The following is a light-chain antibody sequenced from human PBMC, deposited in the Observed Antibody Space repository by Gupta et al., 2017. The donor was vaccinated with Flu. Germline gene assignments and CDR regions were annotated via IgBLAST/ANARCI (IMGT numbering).Light chain of an antibody. CDR1: TSNIGSNY. CDR2: RTN. J-gene: IGLJ3*02. Sequence: QRVTISCSGSTSNIGSNYVYWYQQPPGSAPKLLIYRTNERPSGVPDRFSGSKSGTSASLAISGRRVEDDADYYCAAWDDSLSGVFGGGTKLTVL. CDR3: AAWDDSLSGV. V-gene: IGLV1-47*01.